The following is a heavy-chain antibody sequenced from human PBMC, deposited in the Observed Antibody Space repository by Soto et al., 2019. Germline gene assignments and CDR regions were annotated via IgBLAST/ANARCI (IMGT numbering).Heavy chain of an antibody. J-gene: IGHJ6*02. CDR3: ARDSFGLDV. Sequence: GGSLRLSCAASGFTSSYYAMHWVRQAPGKGLEWVSFISYDGSNGYYADSMKGRFTISRDNSKNTLYLQMDSLRAEDTAVYYCARDSFGLDVWGQGTTVTVSS. CDR2: ISYDGSNG. CDR1: GFTSSYYA. V-gene: IGHV3-30-3*01.